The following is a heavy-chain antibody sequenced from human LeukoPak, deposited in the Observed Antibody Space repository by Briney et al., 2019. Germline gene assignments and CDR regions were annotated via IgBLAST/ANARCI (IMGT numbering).Heavy chain of an antibody. V-gene: IGHV3-20*01. CDR1: GFTFKDYV. D-gene: IGHD4-17*01. Sequence: GRSLRLSCAASGFTFKDYVLHWVRQVPGKGLEWVSGINWDGSSIDYADSVKGRFTISRDNAKSSLFLQMNSLRAEDTALYHCARAAYGDYEYYFDYWGQGALVTVSS. J-gene: IGHJ4*02. CDR2: INWDGSSI. CDR3: ARAAYGDYEYYFDY.